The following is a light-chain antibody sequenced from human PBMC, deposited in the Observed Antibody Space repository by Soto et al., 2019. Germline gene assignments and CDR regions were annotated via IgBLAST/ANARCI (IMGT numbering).Light chain of an antibody. CDR2: GAS. CDR3: QQYNNWPPDRT. V-gene: IGKV3-15*01. CDR1: QSVGSN. J-gene: IGKJ1*01. Sequence: EIVMTQSPATLSVSPWERTTLSCRASQSVGSNLAWYQLKPGQAPRLLIYGASTRATGIPARFSGSGSGTDFTLTISSLQSEDFAIYFCQQYNNWPPDRTFGQGTKVEIK.